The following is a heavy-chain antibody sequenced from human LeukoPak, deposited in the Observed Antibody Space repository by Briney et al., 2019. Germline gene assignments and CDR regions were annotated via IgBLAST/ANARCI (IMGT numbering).Heavy chain of an antibody. Sequence: GGSLRLSCAASGFTFSSYSMNWVRQAPGKGLEWVSSISSSSSYIYYADSVKGRFTISRDNAKNSLYLQMNNLRAEDTAVYYCARDVTDIVVVVAATDAFDIWGQGTMVTVSS. CDR3: ARDVTDIVVVVAATDAFDI. CDR1: GFTFSSYS. J-gene: IGHJ3*02. CDR2: ISSSSSYI. D-gene: IGHD2-15*01. V-gene: IGHV3-21*01.